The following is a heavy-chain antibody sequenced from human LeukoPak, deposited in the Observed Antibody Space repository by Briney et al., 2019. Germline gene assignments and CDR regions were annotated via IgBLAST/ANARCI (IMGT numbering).Heavy chain of an antibody. D-gene: IGHD3-9*01. J-gene: IGHJ4*02. V-gene: IGHV4-34*01. CDR3: VRGKAAGGYYDILTGYQGYKGHFDY. CDR2: INHSGST. CDR1: GGSFSGYY. Sequence: PSETLSLTCAVYGGSFSGYYWSWIRQPPGKGLEWIGEINHSGSTNYNPPLKSRVTISVDTSKNQFSLKLSSVTAADTAVYYCVRGKAAGGYYDILTGYQGYKGHFDYWGQGTLVTVSS.